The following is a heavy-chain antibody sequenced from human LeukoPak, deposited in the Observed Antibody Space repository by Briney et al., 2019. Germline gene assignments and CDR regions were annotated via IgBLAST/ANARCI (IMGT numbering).Heavy chain of an antibody. CDR3: AKRHSERCANGGCYFYS. CDR2: LNDVGGDA. J-gene: IGHJ4*02. V-gene: IGHV3-23*01. D-gene: IGHD2-8*01. Sequence: GGSLRLSCAASGFTFSSYAMSWVRQAPGKGLEWVSSLNDVGGDAYYADSVKGRFTISRDNRKNMLFLQMSSLRAEDTAAYYSAKRHSERCANGGCYFYSWGQGTLVTVSP. CDR1: GFTFSSYA.